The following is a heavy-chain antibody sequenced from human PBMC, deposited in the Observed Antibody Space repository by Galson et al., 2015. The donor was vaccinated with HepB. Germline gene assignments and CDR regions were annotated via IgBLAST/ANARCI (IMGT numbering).Heavy chain of an antibody. CDR2: INPNFGTA. J-gene: IGHJ3*02. D-gene: IGHD3-22*01. V-gene: IGHV1-69*13. CDR3: ARGTWGYDSSGYSSGGFDI. Sequence: SVKVSCKASGYTFSSYAISWVRQAPGQGLEWMGGINPNFGTANYAQKFQGRVTITADESTSTAYMELRSLRSEDTAVYYCARGTWGYDSSGYSSGGFDIWGQGTMVTVSP. CDR1: GYTFSSYA.